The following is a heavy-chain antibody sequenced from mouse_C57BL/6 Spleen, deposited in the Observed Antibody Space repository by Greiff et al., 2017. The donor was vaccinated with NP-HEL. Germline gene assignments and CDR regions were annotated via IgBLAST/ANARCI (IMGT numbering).Heavy chain of an antibody. V-gene: IGHV1-39*01. J-gene: IGHJ4*01. CDR1: GYSFTDYN. CDR3: ARGHGSRHYYAMDY. Sequence: VQLQQSGPELVKPGASVKISCKASGYSFTDYNMNWVKQSNGKSLEWIGVINPNYGTTSYNQKFKGKATLTVDQSSSTAYMQLNSLTSEDSAVYYWARGHGSRHYYAMDYWGQGTSVTVSS. D-gene: IGHD1-1*01. CDR2: INPNYGTT.